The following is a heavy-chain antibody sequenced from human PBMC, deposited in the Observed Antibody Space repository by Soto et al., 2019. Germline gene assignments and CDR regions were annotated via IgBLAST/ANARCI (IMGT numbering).Heavy chain of an antibody. D-gene: IGHD6-19*01. Sequence: SETLSLTCTVSGGSISSSYWSWIRHPAGKGLEWIGRIFTSGSTNYNPSLKSRLTMSVDTSKNQFSLKLSSVTAADTALYYCARDSPEVAGTIDYWGQGTLVTVSS. CDR1: GGSISSSY. CDR2: IFTSGST. J-gene: IGHJ4*02. CDR3: ARDSPEVAGTIDY. V-gene: IGHV4-4*07.